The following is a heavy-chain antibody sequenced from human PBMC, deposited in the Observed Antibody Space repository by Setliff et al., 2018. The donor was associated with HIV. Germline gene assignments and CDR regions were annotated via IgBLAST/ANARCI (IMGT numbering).Heavy chain of an antibody. J-gene: IGHJ4*02. CDR1: GYTFTDYF. D-gene: IGHD1-1*01. Sequence: ASVKVSCKSSGYTFTDYFIHWVRQAPGQGLEWMGWMNSRSGNIRYAQTFQGRVTMTRDTSINTAYMEFSSLRSDDTAVYYCARQLSNSLESWGQGTLVTVSS. CDR3: ARQLSNSLES. V-gene: IGHV1-2*02. CDR2: MNSRSGNI.